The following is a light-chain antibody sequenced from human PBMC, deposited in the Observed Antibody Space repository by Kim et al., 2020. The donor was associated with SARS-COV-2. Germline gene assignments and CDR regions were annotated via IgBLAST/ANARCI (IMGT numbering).Light chain of an antibody. Sequence: EIVLTQSPATLSLSPGERATLSCRASQSVSSYLAWYQQKLGQAPRLLIFDASNRATGIPARFSGSGSGTDFTLTISSLEPEDFAVYYCQKRSSWPLTFGGGTKVDIK. V-gene: IGKV3-11*01. CDR2: DAS. CDR3: QKRSSWPLT. CDR1: QSVSSY. J-gene: IGKJ4*01.